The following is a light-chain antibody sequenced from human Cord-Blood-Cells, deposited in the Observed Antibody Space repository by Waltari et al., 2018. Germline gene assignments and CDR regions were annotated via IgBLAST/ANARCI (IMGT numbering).Light chain of an antibody. CDR2: WAS. J-gene: IGKJ2*01. CDR1: QSVLYSSNNKNY. Sequence: DIVMTKSPDYLAASLGERDTINSKSSQSVLYSSNNKNYLALYQQKPGQPPKLLIYWASTRVSVVPDRFSGSGSGTDFTLTISSLQAEDVAVYYCQQYYSTPMYTFGQGTKLEIK. V-gene: IGKV4-1*01. CDR3: QQYYSTPMYT.